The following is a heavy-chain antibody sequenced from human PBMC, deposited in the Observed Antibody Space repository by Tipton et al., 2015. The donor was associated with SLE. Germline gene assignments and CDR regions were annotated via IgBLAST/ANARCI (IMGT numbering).Heavy chain of an antibody. CDR1: GGTFSSYA. D-gene: IGHD3-10*01. CDR2: IIPIFGTT. J-gene: IGHJ3*02. Sequence: QLVQSGAEVKKPGSSVKVSCKASGGTFSSYAISWVRQAPGQGLEWMGGIIPIFGTTDYAQKFQGRVTITTDESTSIAYMELSSLRFEDTAVYYCAGEVRGVMGDAFDIWGQGTMVTVSS. V-gene: IGHV1-69*05. CDR3: AGEVRGVMGDAFDI.